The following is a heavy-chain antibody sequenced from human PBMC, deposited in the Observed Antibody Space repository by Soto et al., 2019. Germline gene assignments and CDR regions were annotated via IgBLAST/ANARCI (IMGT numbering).Heavy chain of an antibody. CDR1: GYTFTSYA. CDR2: ISAYNGNT. Sequence: QVQLVQSGAEVKKPGASVKVSCKASGYTFTSYAISWVRQAPGQGLEWMGWISAYNGNTNYAQKHQGRVTMTTDTPTTTAYMDLRSLRSDVTAVYYCATSGPPAGYWGQATLVTVSS. J-gene: IGHJ4*02. CDR3: ATSGPPAGY. D-gene: IGHD3-10*01. V-gene: IGHV1-18*01.